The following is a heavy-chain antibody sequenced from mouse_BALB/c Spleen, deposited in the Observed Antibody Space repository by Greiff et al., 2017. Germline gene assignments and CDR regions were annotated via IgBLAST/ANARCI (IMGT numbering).Heavy chain of an antibody. CDR1: GFTFSSYA. CDR3: ARGVTTATFDY. J-gene: IGHJ2*01. Sequence: EVQRVESGGGLVKPGGSLKLSCAASGFTFSSYAMSWVRQTPEKRLEWVASISSGGSTYYPDSVKGRFTISRDNARNILYLQMSSLRSEDTAMYYCARGVTTATFDYWGQGTTLTVSS. CDR2: ISSGGST. V-gene: IGHV5-6-5*01. D-gene: IGHD1-2*01.